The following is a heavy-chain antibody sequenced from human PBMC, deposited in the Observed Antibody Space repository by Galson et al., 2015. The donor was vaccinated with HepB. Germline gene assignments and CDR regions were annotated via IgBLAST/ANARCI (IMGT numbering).Heavy chain of an antibody. CDR3: AREYYEFWSGYSSYYYYYGMDV. J-gene: IGHJ6*02. CDR1: GFTFSSYS. V-gene: IGHV3-48*02. D-gene: IGHD3-3*01. CDR2: ISSSSSTI. Sequence: SLRLSCAASGFTFSSYSMNWVRQAPGKGLEWVSYISSSSSTIYYADSVKGRFTISRDNAKNSLYLQMNSLRDEDTAVYYCAREYYEFWSGYSSYYYYYGMDVWGQGTTVTVSS.